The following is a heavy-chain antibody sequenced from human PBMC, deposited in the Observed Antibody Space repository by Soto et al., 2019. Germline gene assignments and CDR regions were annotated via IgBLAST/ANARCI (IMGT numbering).Heavy chain of an antibody. CDR3: ARAPPTYYYDSSGYFGAAFDI. D-gene: IGHD3-22*01. Sequence: QVQLVQSGAEVKKPGASVKVSCKASGYTFTSYGISWVRQAPGQGLEGMGWISAYNGNTNYAQKLQGRFTMTTDTSTRTAYMELRGLRSDDTAVYYCARAPPTYYYDSSGYFGAAFDICGHGTIVTVSS. CDR2: ISAYNGNT. V-gene: IGHV1-18*01. CDR1: GYTFTSYG. J-gene: IGHJ3*02.